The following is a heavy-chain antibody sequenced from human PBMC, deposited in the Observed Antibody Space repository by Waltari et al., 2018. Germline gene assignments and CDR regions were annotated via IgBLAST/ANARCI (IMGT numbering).Heavy chain of an antibody. CDR3: ARSYGVTYWN. CDR2: ITHSGST. J-gene: IGHJ4*02. Sequence: QVQLQQWGAGLLKPSETLSLSCGVSGGSFSGYYWNWIRQPPGKGLEWIGEITHSGSTNYNPSLKSRLTISVDSSKNQFSLKLNSVTAADTAVYYCARSYGVTYWNWGQGTLVTVSS. V-gene: IGHV4-34*01. CDR1: GGSFSGYY. D-gene: IGHD2-15*01.